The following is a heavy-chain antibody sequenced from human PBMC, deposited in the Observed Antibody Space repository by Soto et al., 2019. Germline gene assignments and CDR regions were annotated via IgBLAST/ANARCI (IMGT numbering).Heavy chain of an antibody. CDR2: IKSKTDGGTT. D-gene: IGHD2-2*01. J-gene: IGHJ6*02. Sequence: EVQLVESGGGLVKPGGSLRLSCAASGFTFSNAWMNWVRQAPGKGLEWVGRIKSKTDGGTTHYAAPVKGRFTISRDDSKNTLYLPMNSLKTEDTAVYYGTTLSYQLQSYYGMDVWGQGTTVTVSS. V-gene: IGHV3-15*07. CDR3: TTLSYQLQSYYGMDV. CDR1: GFTFSNAW.